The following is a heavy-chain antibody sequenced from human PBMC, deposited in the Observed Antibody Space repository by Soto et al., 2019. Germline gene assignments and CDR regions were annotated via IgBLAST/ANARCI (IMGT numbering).Heavy chain of an antibody. D-gene: IGHD1-26*01. V-gene: IGHV3-23*01. Sequence: EVQLLESGGGLVQPGGSLRLSCAASGFTFSSYAMSWVRQAPGKGLEWVSAISGSGGSTYYADSVKGRFTISRDNSKNTLHLQMNSLRAEDTAVYYCATSGLPDYYYYYGMDVWGQGTTVTVSS. J-gene: IGHJ6*02. CDR3: ATSGLPDYYYYYGMDV. CDR2: ISGSGGST. CDR1: GFTFSSYA.